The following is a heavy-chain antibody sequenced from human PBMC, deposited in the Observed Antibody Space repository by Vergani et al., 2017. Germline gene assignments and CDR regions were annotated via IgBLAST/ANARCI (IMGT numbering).Heavy chain of an antibody. CDR2: ISAYNGNT. V-gene: IGHV1-18*01. Sequence: QVQLVQSGAEVKTPGASVKVSCKASGYTFTSYGISWVRQAPGLGLEWMGWISAYNGNTNYAQKLQGRVTMTTDTSTSTAYMELRSLRSEDTAVYYCARGSSEVVPAVIAGLMDYWGQGTLVTVSS. CDR3: ARGSSEVVPAVIAGLMDY. D-gene: IGHD2-2*01. J-gene: IGHJ4*02. CDR1: GYTFTSYG.